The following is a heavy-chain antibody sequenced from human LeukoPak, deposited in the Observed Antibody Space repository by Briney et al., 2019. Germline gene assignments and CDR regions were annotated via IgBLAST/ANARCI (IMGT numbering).Heavy chain of an antibody. Sequence: SETLSLTCTVSGGSISSYYWSWIRQPPGKGLEWIGYISYSGCTNYNPSLESRVTISVDTSKNHFSLKVSSVTAADTAVYYCARESRGRDYFNAHFDYWGQGSLVTVSS. CDR2: ISYSGCT. J-gene: IGHJ4*02. D-gene: IGHD2/OR15-2a*01. CDR1: GGSISSYY. V-gene: IGHV4-59*01. CDR3: ARESRGRDYFNAHFDY.